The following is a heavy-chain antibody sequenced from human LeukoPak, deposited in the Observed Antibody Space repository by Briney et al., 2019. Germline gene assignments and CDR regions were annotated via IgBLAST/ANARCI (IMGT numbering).Heavy chain of an antibody. CDR1: GFTFSSYA. J-gene: IGHJ4*02. Sequence: GGSLRLSCAASGFTFSSYAMTWVRQAPGKGLEWVSDISGGGGSTYYADSVKGRFTISRDNSKNTLYLQISSLRAEDTAVYYCAKRTPSVGFDYWGQGTLVTVSS. V-gene: IGHV3-23*01. CDR3: AKRTPSVGFDY. CDR2: ISGGGGST. D-gene: IGHD2-15*01.